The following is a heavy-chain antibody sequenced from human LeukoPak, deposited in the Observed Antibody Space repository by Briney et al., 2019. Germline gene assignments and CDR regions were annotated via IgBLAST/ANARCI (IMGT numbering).Heavy chain of an antibody. V-gene: IGHV4-34*01. J-gene: IGHJ5*02. CDR2: IYDSGST. Sequence: SESLSLTCAVYGGSFSGYYWSWIRQPPGKGLEWIGSIYDSGSTYYNPSLKSRVTISVDTSKNQFSLKLNSVTAADTAVYYCARHYGPWGQGTLVTVSS. CDR1: GGSFSGYY. D-gene: IGHD3-16*01. CDR3: ARHYGP.